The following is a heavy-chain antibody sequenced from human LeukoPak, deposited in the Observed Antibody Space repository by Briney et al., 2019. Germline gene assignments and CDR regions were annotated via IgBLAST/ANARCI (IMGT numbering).Heavy chain of an antibody. D-gene: IGHD3-22*01. V-gene: IGHV3-23*01. J-gene: IGHJ4*02. CDR3: AKVLFSSGYYFFAY. Sequence: GGSLRLSCAASGFTFSNYGMNWVRQAPGKGLECVSVISGSGGSTYYADSVKGRFTISRDNSKNTLYLQMNSLRADDTAVYYCAKVLFSSGYYFFAYWGQGTLVTVSS. CDR2: ISGSGGST. CDR1: GFTFSNYG.